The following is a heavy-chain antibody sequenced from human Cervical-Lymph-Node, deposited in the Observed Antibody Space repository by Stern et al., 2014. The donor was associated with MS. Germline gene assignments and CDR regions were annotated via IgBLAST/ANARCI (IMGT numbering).Heavy chain of an antibody. J-gene: IGHJ1*01. Sequence: VQLEESGGGVVQPGRSLRLSCAASGFTFSSSGMHWVRQAPGKGLEWLAIIWYDGRNTYYADSVKGRFTISRDNSKNTLYLQMNSLRAEDQAVYLRAREGCNPAEFFPHWGQGTLVTVSS. CDR2: IWYDGRNT. D-gene: IGHD4-23*01. CDR3: AREGCNPAEFFPH. V-gene: IGHV3-33*01. CDR1: GFTFSSSG.